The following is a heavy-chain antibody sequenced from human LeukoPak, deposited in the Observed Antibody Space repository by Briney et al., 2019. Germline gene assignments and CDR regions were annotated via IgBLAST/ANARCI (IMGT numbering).Heavy chain of an antibody. CDR3: ASIAAVAARGVY. D-gene: IGHD6-13*01. CDR2: ISSGGGTI. V-gene: IGHV3-48*03. Sequence: GGSLRLSCAASGFTYSSYEMNWVRQAPGKGLEWVSYISSGGGTIYYADSVKGRFTISRDNAKNSLYLQMNSLRAEDTAVYYCASIAAVAARGVYWGQGTLVTVSS. CDR1: GFTYSSYE. J-gene: IGHJ4*02.